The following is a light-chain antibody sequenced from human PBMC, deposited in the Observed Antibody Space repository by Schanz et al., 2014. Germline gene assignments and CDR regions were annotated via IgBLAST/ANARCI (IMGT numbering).Light chain of an antibody. Sequence: QSALTQPASVSGSPGQSITISCTGTSSDVGTYSFISWYQQHPDKAPKVILYEGNKRPSGVSNRFSGRFSGSNSVNTASLAISGLQPEDEADYYCCSYTGSGMLFGGGTKLTVL. J-gene: IGLJ2*01. CDR2: EGN. CDR3: CSYTGSGML. V-gene: IGLV2-23*01. CDR1: SSDVGTYSF.